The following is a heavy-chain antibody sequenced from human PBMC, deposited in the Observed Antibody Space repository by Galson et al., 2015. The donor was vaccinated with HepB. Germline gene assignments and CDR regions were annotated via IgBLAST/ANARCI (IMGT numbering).Heavy chain of an antibody. CDR2: IKSKADRGTT. CDR1: GFTFNDAW. Sequence: SLRLSCAASGFTFNDAWMSWVRQAPGKGLEWVGCIKSKADRGTTDYAAPVKGRFTISRDDSKNTLYLQMDSLKSEDTAVYYCTTTKNYMDVWGEGTTVTVSS. J-gene: IGHJ6*03. CDR3: TTTKNYMDV. V-gene: IGHV3-15*01.